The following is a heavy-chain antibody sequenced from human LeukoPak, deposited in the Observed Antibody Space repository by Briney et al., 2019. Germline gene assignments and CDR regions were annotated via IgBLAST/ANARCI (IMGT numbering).Heavy chain of an antibody. CDR2: IYYSGST. CDR3: ARNRASYYDILPRGNWFDP. V-gene: IGHV4-59*01. D-gene: IGHD3-9*01. Sequence: SETLSLTCTVSGGSISSYYWSWIRQPPGKGLEWIGYIYYSGSTNYNPSLKSRVTISVDTSKNQFSLKLSSATAADTAVYYCARNRASYYDILPRGNWFDPWGQGTLVTVSS. J-gene: IGHJ5*02. CDR1: GGSISSYY.